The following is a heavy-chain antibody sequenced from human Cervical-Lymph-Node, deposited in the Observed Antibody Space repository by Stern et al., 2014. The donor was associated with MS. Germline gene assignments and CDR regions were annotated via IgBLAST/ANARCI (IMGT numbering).Heavy chain of an antibody. CDR3: ARGRLGRSSRLF. V-gene: IGHV3-30-3*01. CDR1: GFTFDSYS. J-gene: IGHJ4*02. Sequence: VQLVESGGGVVQPGRSLRLPCAVSGFTFDSYSMNWVRQTPGKGLEWVALISHDGHNKYYADSVKGRFTISRDNSNRTLYLIMDGLPPQDTALYYCARGRLGRSSRLFWGQGALVTVTS. D-gene: IGHD6-6*01. CDR2: ISHDGHNK.